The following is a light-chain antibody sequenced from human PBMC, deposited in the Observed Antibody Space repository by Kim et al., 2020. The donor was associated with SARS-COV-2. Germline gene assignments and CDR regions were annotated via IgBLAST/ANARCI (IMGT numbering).Light chain of an antibody. CDR2: DAS. J-gene: IGKJ4*01. Sequence: APGERAPLSCRASQSVSGSYLAWYQQKHGQVPRLLIYDASSRATGIPDRFSGSESGTDFTLTISRLEPEDFAVYYCHQYATPPLTFGGGTKVDIK. CDR1: QSVSGSY. V-gene: IGKV3-20*01. CDR3: HQYATPPLT.